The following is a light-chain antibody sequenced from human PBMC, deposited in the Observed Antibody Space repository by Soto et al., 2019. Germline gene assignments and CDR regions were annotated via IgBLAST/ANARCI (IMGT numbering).Light chain of an antibody. J-gene: IGLJ2*01. V-gene: IGLV1-51*01. CDR2: DND. CDR1: SSNIGGNS. Sequence: QSVMTQPPSVSAAPGQKVTISCSGSSSNIGGNSVSWYQQLPGTAPKLLIYDNDKRPSGIPDRFSGSQSGTSATLGITGLQTGDDADYYCGTWDSSLSVGVFGGGTKLTVL. CDR3: GTWDSSLSVGV.